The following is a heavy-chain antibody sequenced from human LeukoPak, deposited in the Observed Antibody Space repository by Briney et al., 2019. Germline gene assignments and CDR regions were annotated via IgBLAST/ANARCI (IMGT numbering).Heavy chain of an antibody. CDR1: GCSISSYSYY. Sequence: SETLSLTCTVSGCSISSYSYYWGWIRQPPGKELVWNGSIYYSGSTYYNPSLKSRVTISVDTSKNQFSLKLSAVTAADTAVYYCARASYSDYFDYWGQGTLVTVSS. CDR3: ARASYSDYFDY. J-gene: IGHJ4*02. D-gene: IGHD1-26*01. V-gene: IGHV4-39*07. CDR2: IYYSGST.